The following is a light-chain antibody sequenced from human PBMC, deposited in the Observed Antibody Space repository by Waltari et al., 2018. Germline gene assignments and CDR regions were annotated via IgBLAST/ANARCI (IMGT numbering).Light chain of an antibody. Sequence: QSVLTQPPSLSGAPGQGVTISCTGSSSNIGAGYDVSWYQQLPGTSPKLLIYGNDIRPSGVPDRFSGSKSGTSASLAITGLQAEDEGDFYDQAYDTILSGSVFGGGTKVTVL. J-gene: IGLJ3*02. CDR2: GND. CDR1: SSNIGAGYD. CDR3: QAYDTILSGSV. V-gene: IGLV1-40*01.